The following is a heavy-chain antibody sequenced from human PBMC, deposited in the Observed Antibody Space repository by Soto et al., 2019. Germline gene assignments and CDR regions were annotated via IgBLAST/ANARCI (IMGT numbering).Heavy chain of an antibody. J-gene: IGHJ4*02. Sequence: GGSLRLSCAASGFTFTSHSMNWVRQAPGKGLEWVSYISSSSSTIYYANSVKGRFTISRDNAKNSLYLQMNSLRDEDTAVYYCARDAKGSSGDHFDYWGQGTLVTVSS. CDR3: ARDAKGSSGDHFDY. V-gene: IGHV3-48*02. CDR1: GFTFTSHS. CDR2: ISSSSSTI. D-gene: IGHD1-1*01.